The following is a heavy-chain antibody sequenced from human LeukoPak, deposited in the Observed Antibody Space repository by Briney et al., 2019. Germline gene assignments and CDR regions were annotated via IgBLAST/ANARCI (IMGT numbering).Heavy chain of an antibody. V-gene: IGHV4-38-2*02. J-gene: IGHJ4*02. CDR3: ARARGPASGWYLGPRD. CDR2: IYYSGST. D-gene: IGHD6-19*01. CDR1: GYSISSGYY. Sequence: SETLSLTCTVSGYSISSGYYWGWIRQPPGKGLEWIGSIYYSGSTYYNPSLKSRVTISVDTSKNQFSLKLSSVTAADTAVYYCARARGPASGWYLGPRDWGQGTLVTVSS.